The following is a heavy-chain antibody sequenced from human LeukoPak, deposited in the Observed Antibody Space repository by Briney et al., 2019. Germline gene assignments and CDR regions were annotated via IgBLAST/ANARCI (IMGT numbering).Heavy chain of an antibody. Sequence: GRSLRLSCAASGFTFDDYAMHWVRQAPGKGLEWVSGISWNSGSIGYADSVKGRFTISRDNAKNSLYLQMNSLRAEDTALYYCAVKGNGLNNYFDYWGQGTLVTVSS. CDR1: GFTFDDYA. D-gene: IGHD1-1*01. V-gene: IGHV3-9*01. CDR3: AVKGNGLNNYFDY. J-gene: IGHJ4*02. CDR2: ISWNSGSI.